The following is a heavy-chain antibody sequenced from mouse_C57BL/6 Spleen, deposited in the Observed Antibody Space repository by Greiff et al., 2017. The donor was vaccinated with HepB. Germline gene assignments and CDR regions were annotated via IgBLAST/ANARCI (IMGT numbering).Heavy chain of an antibody. J-gene: IGHJ4*01. CDR3: ARHPPITTVVAPYSMDD. CDR1: GFSLTSDG. D-gene: IGHD1-1*01. Sequence: QVQLQQSGPGLVAPSQSPSITCTVSGFSLTSDGAHWVRKPPGKGLEWLVVIWSDGSTTYNSALKSRLSISKDNSKSQFFLKMNSLQTDDTAMYYCARHPPITTVVAPYSMDDWGQGTSGTVSS. CDR2: IWSDGST. V-gene: IGHV2-6-1*01.